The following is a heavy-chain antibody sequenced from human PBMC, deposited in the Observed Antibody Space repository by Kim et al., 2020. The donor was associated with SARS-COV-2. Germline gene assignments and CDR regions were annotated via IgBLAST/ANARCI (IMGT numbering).Heavy chain of an antibody. D-gene: IGHD6-13*01. Sequence: SETLSLTCTVSGGSISSSSYYWGWIRQPPGKGLEWIGSIYYSGSTYYNPSLKSRVTISVDTSKNQFSLKLSSVTAADTAVYYCARQGIAAALGAFDIWGQGTMVTVSS. V-gene: IGHV4-39*01. J-gene: IGHJ3*02. CDR1: GGSISSSSYY. CDR3: ARQGIAAALGAFDI. CDR2: IYYSGST.